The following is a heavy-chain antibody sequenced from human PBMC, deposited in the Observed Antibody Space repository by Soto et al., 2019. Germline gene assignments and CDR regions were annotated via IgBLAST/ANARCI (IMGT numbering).Heavy chain of an antibody. CDR2: INHSGST. Sequence: SETLSLTCAVYGGSFSGYYWSWIRQPPGKGLEWIGEINHSGSTNYNPSLKSRVTISVDTSKNQFSLKLSSVTAADTAVYYCARVPRGSYAKEVSFEYWGQGTLVTVSS. CDR1: GGSFSGYY. J-gene: IGHJ4*02. D-gene: IGHD1-26*01. CDR3: ARVPRGSYAKEVSFEY. V-gene: IGHV4-34*01.